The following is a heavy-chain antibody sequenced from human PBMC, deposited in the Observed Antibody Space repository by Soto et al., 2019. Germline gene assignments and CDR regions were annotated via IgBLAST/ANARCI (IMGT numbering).Heavy chain of an antibody. Sequence: VQLVQSGAEVKKPGSSVKVSCKASGGTFSSYTMNWVRQAPGKGLEWVSSISSASSYIHYADSVKGRFTISRDNARNSLYLQMNSLRVDDTAVYYCSRGGTGTTDYWGQGTLVTVSS. CDR2: ISSASSYI. V-gene: IGHV3-21*01. J-gene: IGHJ4*02. CDR1: GGTFSSYT. D-gene: IGHD1-1*01. CDR3: SRGGTGTTDY.